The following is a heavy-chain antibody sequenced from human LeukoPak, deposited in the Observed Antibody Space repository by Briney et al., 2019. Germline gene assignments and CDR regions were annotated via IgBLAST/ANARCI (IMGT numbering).Heavy chain of an antibody. CDR1: GYSFTSYW. J-gene: IGHJ5*02. D-gene: IGHD3-10*01. CDR2: IYPGDSDT. Sequence: GESLKISCKGSGYSFTSYWIGWVRQMPRKGLEWMGIIYPGDSDTRYSPSFQGQVTISADKSISTAYLQWSSLKASDTAMYYCARLAYYYGSGSFTSFDPWGQGTLVTVSS. V-gene: IGHV5-51*01. CDR3: ARLAYYYGSGSFTSFDP.